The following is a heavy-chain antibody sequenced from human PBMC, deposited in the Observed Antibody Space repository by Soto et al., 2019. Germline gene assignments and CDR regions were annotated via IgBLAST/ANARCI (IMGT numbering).Heavy chain of an antibody. V-gene: IGHV4-4*07. CDR3: ASVGRHSSGWYDWDFWFDP. Sequence: SETLSLTCTVSGGSISSYYWSWIRQPAGKGLEWIGRIYTSGSTNYNPSLKSRVTMSVDTSKNQFSLKLSSVTAADTAVYYCASVGRHSSGWYDWDFWFDPWGQGTLVTVSS. J-gene: IGHJ5*02. D-gene: IGHD6-19*01. CDR2: IYTSGST. CDR1: GGSISSYY.